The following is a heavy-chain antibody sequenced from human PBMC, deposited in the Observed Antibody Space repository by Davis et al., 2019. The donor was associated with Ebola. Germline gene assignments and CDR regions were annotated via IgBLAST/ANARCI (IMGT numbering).Heavy chain of an antibody. V-gene: IGHV1-69*13. CDR1: GGTFSSYA. CDR3: ARDIVVVVAAVPGVDYYYGMDV. Sequence: SVKVSCKASGGTFSSYAISWVRQAPGQGLEWMGGIIPTFGTANYAQKFQGRVTITADESTSTAYMELCSLRSEDTAVYYCARDIVVVVAAVPGVDYYYGMDVWGQGTTVTVSS. CDR2: IIPTFGTA. J-gene: IGHJ6*02. D-gene: IGHD2-15*01.